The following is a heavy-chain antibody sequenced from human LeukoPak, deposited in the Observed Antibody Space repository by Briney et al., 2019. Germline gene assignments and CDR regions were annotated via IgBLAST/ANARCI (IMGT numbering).Heavy chain of an antibody. D-gene: IGHD6-13*01. J-gene: IGHJ6*02. CDR2: ISGSGGST. V-gene: IGHV3-23*01. Sequence: GGSLRLSCSASGFTFSDYYMTWVRQAPGKGLEWVSAISGSGGSTYYADSVKGRFTISRDNSKNTLYLQMNSLRAEDTAVYYCARDRDSSSWFHMDVWGQGTTVTVSS. CDR1: GFTFSDYY. CDR3: ARDRDSSSWFHMDV.